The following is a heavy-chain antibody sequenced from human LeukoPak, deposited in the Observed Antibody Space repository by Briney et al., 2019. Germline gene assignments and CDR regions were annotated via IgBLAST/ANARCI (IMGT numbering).Heavy chain of an antibody. J-gene: IGHJ4*02. Sequence: GRSLRLSCAASGFTFSSYAMHWVRQAPGKGLEWVAVISYDGSNKYYADSVKGRFTISRDNSKNTLYLQMNSLRAEDTAVYYCARDDYGDYVDYWGQGTLVAVSS. D-gene: IGHD4-17*01. CDR1: GFTFSSYA. V-gene: IGHV3-30-3*01. CDR2: ISYDGSNK. CDR3: ARDDYGDYVDY.